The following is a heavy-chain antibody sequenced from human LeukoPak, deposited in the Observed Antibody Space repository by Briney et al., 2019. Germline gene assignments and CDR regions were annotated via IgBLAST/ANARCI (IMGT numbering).Heavy chain of an antibody. CDR3: AKVGHPNYYGSGSYYR. D-gene: IGHD3-10*01. V-gene: IGHV3-23*01. J-gene: IGHJ4*02. CDR1: GFTFSSYA. Sequence: GGSLRLSCAASGFTFSSYAMSWVRQAPGKGLEWASAISGSGGSTYYADSVKGRFTISRDNSKNTLYLQMNSLRAEDTAVYYCAKVGHPNYYGSGSYYRWGQGTLVTVSS. CDR2: ISGSGGST.